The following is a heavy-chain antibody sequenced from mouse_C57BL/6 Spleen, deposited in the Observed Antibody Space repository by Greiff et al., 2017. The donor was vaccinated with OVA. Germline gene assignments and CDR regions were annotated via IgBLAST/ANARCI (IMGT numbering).Heavy chain of an antibody. CDR2: IDPANGNT. V-gene: IGHV14-3*01. CDR1: GFNIKNTY. Sequence: VQLQQSVAELVRPGASVKLSCTASGFNIKNTYMHWVKQRPEQGLEWIGRIDPANGNTKYAPKFQGKATITADTSSNTAYLQLSSLTSEDTAIYYCAGWSDGYYVNWYFEVWGTGTTVTVSS. J-gene: IGHJ1*03. CDR3: AGWSDGYYVNWYFEV. D-gene: IGHD2-3*01.